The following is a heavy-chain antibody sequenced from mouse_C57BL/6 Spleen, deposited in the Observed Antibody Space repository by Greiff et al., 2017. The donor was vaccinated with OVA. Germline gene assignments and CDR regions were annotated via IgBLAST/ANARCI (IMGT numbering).Heavy chain of an antibody. V-gene: IGHV7-3*01. J-gene: IGHJ1*03. Sequence: EVQLVESGGGLVQPGGSLSLSCAASGFTFTDYYMSWVRQPPGKALEWLGFIRNTANGYTTEYSAAVKGRFTISRDNSQSILYLQMNALRAEDSATYYCARYPAWYFDVWGTGTTVTVSA. CDR1: GFTFTDYY. CDR2: IRNTANGYTT. CDR3: ARYPAWYFDV.